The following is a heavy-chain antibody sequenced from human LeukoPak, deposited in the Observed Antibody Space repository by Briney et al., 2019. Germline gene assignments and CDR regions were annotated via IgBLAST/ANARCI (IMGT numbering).Heavy chain of an antibody. CDR1: GGSITNYY. J-gene: IGHJ6*02. CDR3: ARLDYCGGDCYSDYYHYYGVDV. CDR2: IYYGGST. Sequence: SETLSLTCTVSGGSITNYYWSWIRQPPGKGLEWIGYIYYGGSTNYNPSLKSRVTISADTSKNQFTLKVSSVTAADTAVYYCARLDYCGGDCYSDYYHYYGVDVRGRGATVTVSS. V-gene: IGHV4-59*08. D-gene: IGHD2-21*02.